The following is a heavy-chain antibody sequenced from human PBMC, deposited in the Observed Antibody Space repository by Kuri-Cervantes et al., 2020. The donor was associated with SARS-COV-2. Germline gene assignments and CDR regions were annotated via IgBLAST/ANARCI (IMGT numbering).Heavy chain of an antibody. CDR2: IYSGGST. V-gene: IGHV3-66*04. J-gene: IGHJ5*02. Sequence: GESLKISCAASGFTVSSNYMSWVRQAPGKGLEWVSVIYSGGSTYYADSVKGRFTISRDNSKNTLYLQMNSLRAEDTAVYYCARLVGATPRGPWGQGTLVTVSS. D-gene: IGHD1-26*01. CDR3: ARLVGATPRGP. CDR1: GFTVSSNY.